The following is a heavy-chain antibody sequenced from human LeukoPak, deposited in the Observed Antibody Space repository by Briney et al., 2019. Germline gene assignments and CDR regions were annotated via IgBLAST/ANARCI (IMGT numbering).Heavy chain of an antibody. J-gene: IGHJ6*03. D-gene: IGHD1-26*01. CDR1: GFTFSSYW. Sequence: PGGSLRLSCAASGFTFSSYWMSWVRQAPGKGLEWVANIKQDGSEKYYVDSVKGRFTISRDNAKNSLYLQMNSLRAEDTAVYYCAKDRGSYGYYYNYMDVWGKGTTVTVSS. CDR3: AKDRGSYGYYYNYMDV. CDR2: IKQDGSEK. V-gene: IGHV3-7*03.